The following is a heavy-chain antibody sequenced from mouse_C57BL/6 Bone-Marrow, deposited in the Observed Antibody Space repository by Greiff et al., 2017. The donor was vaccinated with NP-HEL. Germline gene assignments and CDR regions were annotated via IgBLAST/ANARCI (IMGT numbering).Heavy chain of an antibody. V-gene: IGHV5-6*01. J-gene: IGHJ2*01. CDR2: ISSGGSYT. D-gene: IGHD1-1*01. CDR3: ARQEVVDFDY. Sequence: EVQVVESGGDLVKPGGSLKLSCAASGFTFSSYGMSWVRQTPDKRLEWVATISSGGSYTYYPDSVKGRFTISRDNAKNTLYLQMSSLKSEDTAMYYCARQEVVDFDYWGQGTTLTVSS. CDR1: GFTFSSYG.